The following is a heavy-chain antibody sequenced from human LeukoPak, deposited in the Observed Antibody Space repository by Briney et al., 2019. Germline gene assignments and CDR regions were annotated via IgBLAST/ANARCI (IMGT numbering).Heavy chain of an antibody. CDR1: GGTFSSYA. V-gene: IGHV1-69*04. CDR2: IIPILGIA. D-gene: IGHD3-22*01. CDR3: ARDYYDSGGYRGAFDY. J-gene: IGHJ4*02. Sequence: GASVKVSCKASGGTFSSYAISWVRQAPGQGLEWMGRIIPILGIANYAQKFQGRVTITADKSTSTAYMELSSLRSEDTAVYYCARDYYDSGGYRGAFDYWGQGTLVTVSS.